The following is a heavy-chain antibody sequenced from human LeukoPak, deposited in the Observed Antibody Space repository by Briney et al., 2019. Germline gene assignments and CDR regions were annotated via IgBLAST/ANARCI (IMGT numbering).Heavy chain of an antibody. J-gene: IGHJ4*02. CDR2: IYYSGST. CDR1: GGSISSYY. V-gene: IGHV4-59*01. Sequence: PSETLSLTCTVSGGSISSYYWSRIRQPPGKGLEWIGYIYYSGSTNYNPSLKSRVTISVDTSKNQFSLKLSSVTAADTAVYYCARESMGATTDYWGQGTLVTVSS. D-gene: IGHD1-26*01. CDR3: ARESMGATTDY.